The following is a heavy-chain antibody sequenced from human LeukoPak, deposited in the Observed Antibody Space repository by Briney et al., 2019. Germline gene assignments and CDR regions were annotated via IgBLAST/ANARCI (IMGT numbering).Heavy chain of an antibody. CDR1: GFTFSSYA. V-gene: IGHV3-74*03. CDR2: INSDGSSI. J-gene: IGHJ4*02. D-gene: IGHD5-12*01. Sequence: GGSLRLSCAASGFTFSSYAMSWVRQAPGKGLVWVSRINSDGSSITYADSVKGRSTISRDNAKNTLYLQMNSLRVEDTAVYYCAREGRVSGYDFDCWGQGTLVTVSS. CDR3: AREGRVSGYDFDC.